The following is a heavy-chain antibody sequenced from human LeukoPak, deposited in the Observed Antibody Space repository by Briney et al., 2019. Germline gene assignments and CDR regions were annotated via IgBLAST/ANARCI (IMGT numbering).Heavy chain of an antibody. V-gene: IGHV3-7*03. CDR3: ARDQVYSGSYLRYFQQ. CDR1: VFTFSNYW. J-gene: IGHJ1*01. CDR2: IKPDGSEK. Sequence: GGSLTLSCPASVFTFSNYWMTWVRQAPAKGLECVANIKPDGSEKYYADSMKGRFTVSRDNAKNSLYLQINSLRAEDTAVYCCARDQVYSGSYLRYFQQWGQGKLVTVSS. D-gene: IGHD1-26*01.